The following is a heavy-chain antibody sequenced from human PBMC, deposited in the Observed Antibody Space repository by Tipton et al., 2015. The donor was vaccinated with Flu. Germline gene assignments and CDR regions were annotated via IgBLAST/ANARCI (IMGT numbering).Heavy chain of an antibody. V-gene: IGHV3-30-3*01. CDR1: GFTFKNYL. CDR2: VTHDGAHE. CDR3: ARDRALSVTPLGTFDV. J-gene: IGHJ3*01. D-gene: IGHD7-27*01. Sequence: SLRLSYVASGFTFKNYLVHWVRQAPGKGLEWVAFVTHDGAHEFYAGSVKGRFTISRENSKNTLSLEMSSLRPEDTAMYYCARDRALSVTPLGTFDVWGRGTMVTVSS.